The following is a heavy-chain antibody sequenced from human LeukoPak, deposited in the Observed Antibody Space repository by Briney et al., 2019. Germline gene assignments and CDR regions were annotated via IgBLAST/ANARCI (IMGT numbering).Heavy chain of an antibody. Sequence: SETLSLTCNVSGGSISSSSYYWGWIRQSPGKWLEWIGDIYYSGRTYNKNPSLESRVTISIDTSKSQFSLKLSPVSAADTAIYYCASVGKLGYYFDFWGQGTLVTVSS. CDR3: ASVGKLGYYFDF. CDR1: GGSISSSSYY. V-gene: IGHV4-39*01. D-gene: IGHD7-27*01. CDR2: IYYSGRT. J-gene: IGHJ4*02.